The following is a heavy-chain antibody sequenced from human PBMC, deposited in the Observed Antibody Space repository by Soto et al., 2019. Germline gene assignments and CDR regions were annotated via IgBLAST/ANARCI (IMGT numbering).Heavy chain of an antibody. Sequence: EVQLVESGGGLVKPGGSLRLSCAASGFTFSSYSMNRVRQAPGKGLDWVSSISSSSSYIYYADSVKGRFTISRDNAKNSLYLQMYSLRAEDTAVYYCARGWDCTNGVYLVDFWGQGTMVTVSS. J-gene: IGHJ4*02. V-gene: IGHV3-21*01. CDR2: ISSSSSYI. CDR3: ARGWDCTNGVYLVDF. D-gene: IGHD2-8*01. CDR1: GFTFSSYS.